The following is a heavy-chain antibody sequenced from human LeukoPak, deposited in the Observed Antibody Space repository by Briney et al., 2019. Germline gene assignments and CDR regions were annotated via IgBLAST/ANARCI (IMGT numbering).Heavy chain of an antibody. D-gene: IGHD5-18*01. CDR1: GFTFSSYA. CDR2: ISGSGGST. CDR3: ARGSYGFDY. J-gene: IGHJ4*02. Sequence: QPGGSLRLSCAASGFTFSSYAMSWVRQAPGKGLEWVSAISGSGGSTYYADSVKGRFTISRDNAKNSLYLQMNSLRAEDMAVYYCARGSYGFDYWGQGTLVTVSS. V-gene: IGHV3-23*01.